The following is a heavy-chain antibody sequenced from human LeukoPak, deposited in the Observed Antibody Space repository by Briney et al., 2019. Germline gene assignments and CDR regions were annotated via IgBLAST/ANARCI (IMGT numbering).Heavy chain of an antibody. CDR1: GITFSGFE. V-gene: IGHV3-48*03. Sequence: GGSLRLSCVGSGITFSGFELNWVRQAPGKGLDWVSYISDDGSTKTYGDSVEGRFTISRDSAKNTLSLQMNSLRLEDTGVYYCSRRFRDWGRGILVTVSS. CDR3: SRRFRD. CDR2: ISDDGSTK. J-gene: IGHJ4*02.